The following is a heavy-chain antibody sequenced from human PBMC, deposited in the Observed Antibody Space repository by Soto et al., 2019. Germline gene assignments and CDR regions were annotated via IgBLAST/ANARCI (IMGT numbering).Heavy chain of an antibody. V-gene: IGHV1-8*01. CDR2: MNPNSGNA. Sequence: QVQLVQSGAEVKKPGASVKVSCKASGYTFTSYDINWVRQATGQGLEWMGWMNPNSGNAGYAQKFQGRVTMTRNTSISTAYMELSSLRSEDTAVYYCARVEDFGVGSGFDPWGQGTLVTVSS. CDR3: ARVEDFGVGSGFDP. D-gene: IGHD3-10*01. J-gene: IGHJ5*02. CDR1: GYTFTSYD.